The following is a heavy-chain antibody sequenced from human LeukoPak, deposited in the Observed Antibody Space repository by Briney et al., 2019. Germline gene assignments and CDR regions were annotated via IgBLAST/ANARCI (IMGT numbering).Heavy chain of an antibody. CDR1: GGSISSYY. Sequence: SETLSLTCTVSGGSISSYYWSWIRQPPGKGLEWIGYIYYSGSTNYNPSLKSRVTISVDTSKNQFSLKLSSVTAADTAVYYCARSVLAAEGGERWFDPWGQGTLVTVSS. J-gene: IGHJ5*02. D-gene: IGHD2-8*02. CDR2: IYYSGST. V-gene: IGHV4-59*08. CDR3: ARSVLAAEGGERWFDP.